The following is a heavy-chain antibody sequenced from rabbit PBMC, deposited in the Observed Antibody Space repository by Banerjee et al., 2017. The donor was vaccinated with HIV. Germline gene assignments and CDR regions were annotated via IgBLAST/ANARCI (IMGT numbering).Heavy chain of an antibody. CDR2: INTSTGNT. Sequence: QEQLEESGGGLVKPEGSLTLSCTASGFSFSNKYVMCWVRQAPGKGLEWIACINTSTGNTVYASWAKGRFTISSHNAQNTLYLQMTSLTAADTASYFCARDLAGVIGWNFNLWGPGTLVTVS. CDR3: ARDLAGVIGWNFNL. V-gene: IGHV1S45*01. CDR1: GFSFSNKYV. D-gene: IGHD4-1*01. J-gene: IGHJ4*01.